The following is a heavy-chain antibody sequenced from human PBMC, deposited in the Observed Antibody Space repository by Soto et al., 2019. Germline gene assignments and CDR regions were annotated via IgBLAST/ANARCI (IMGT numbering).Heavy chain of an antibody. CDR1: GFTFSSYA. D-gene: IGHD6-19*01. J-gene: IGHJ5*02. V-gene: IGHV3-23*01. CDR3: AADPPYSSGWGYWSDP. Sequence: PGGSLRLSCAASGFTFSSYAMSWVRQAPGKGLEWVSAISGSGGSTYYADSVKGRFTISRDNSKNTLYLQMNRLRAEDTAVYYCAADPPYSSGWGYWSDPWGQGTLVTVSS. CDR2: ISGSGGST.